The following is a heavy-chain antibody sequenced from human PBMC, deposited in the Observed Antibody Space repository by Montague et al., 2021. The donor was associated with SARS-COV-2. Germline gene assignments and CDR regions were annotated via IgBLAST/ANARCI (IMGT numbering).Heavy chain of an antibody. J-gene: IGHJ4*02. CDR2: ISYDGSNK. Sequence: SLSLSCAASGFTFSRYAMHWVRQAPGKGLEWVAVISYDGSNKYYSDSVKGRFTISRDNSKNTLYLQMNSLRAEDTAVYYCARDGSGSYYGRFDCWGQGTLVTVSS. V-gene: IGHV3-30*04. CDR3: ARDGSGSYYGRFDC. CDR1: GFTFSRYA. D-gene: IGHD1-26*01.